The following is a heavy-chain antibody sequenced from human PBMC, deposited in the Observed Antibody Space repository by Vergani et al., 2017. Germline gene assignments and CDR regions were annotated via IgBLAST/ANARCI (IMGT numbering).Heavy chain of an antibody. D-gene: IGHD3-10*01. J-gene: IGHJ6*02. CDR3: AKDFGGLLWFGEGVDRMNYGMDV. CDR1: GYTFTSYY. CDR2: INPSGGST. Sequence: QVPLVQSGAEVKKPGASVKVSCKASGYTFTSYYMHWVRQAPGQGLEWMGIINPSGGSTSYAQKFQGRVTMTRDTSTSTVYMELSSLRAEDTAVYYCAKDFGGLLWFGEGVDRMNYGMDVWGQGTTVTVSS. V-gene: IGHV1-46*01.